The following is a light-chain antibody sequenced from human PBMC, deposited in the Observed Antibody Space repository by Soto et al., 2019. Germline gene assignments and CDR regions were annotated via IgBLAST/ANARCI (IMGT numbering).Light chain of an antibody. CDR3: QQYYSTPLT. CDR1: QSVLYSSNNKNY. CDR2: WAS. J-gene: IGKJ4*01. V-gene: IGKV4-1*01. Sequence: DIVMTQSPDSLAVSLGERATINCKSSQSVLYSSNNKNYLAWYQQKPGQPPKLLIYWASTRESGVPDRFSGSGSGTDFTLTISSLQAEDMAVYYCQQYYSTPLTSGGGTKVEIK.